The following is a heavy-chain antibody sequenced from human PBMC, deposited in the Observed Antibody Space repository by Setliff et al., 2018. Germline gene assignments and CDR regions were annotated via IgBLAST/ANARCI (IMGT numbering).Heavy chain of an antibody. D-gene: IGHD1-26*01. CDR1: GYNFPVYG. Sequence: ASVKVSCKTSGYNFPVYGITWVRQAPGHGLEWMGWISPDNGVTKYVEKNQGRVTMTTDTSTNTAYMELRNLTSDDTAVYYCARVSLVGANSGLCEYWGQGTLVTVSS. J-gene: IGHJ4*02. CDR3: ARVSLVGANSGLCEY. V-gene: IGHV1-18*01. CDR2: ISPDNGVT.